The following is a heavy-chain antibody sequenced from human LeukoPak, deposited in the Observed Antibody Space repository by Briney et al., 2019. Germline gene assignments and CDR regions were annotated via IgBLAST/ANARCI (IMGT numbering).Heavy chain of an antibody. V-gene: IGHV1-8*03. CDR2: MNPNSGNT. CDR1: GYTFTSYD. D-gene: IGHD3-3*01. J-gene: IGHJ4*02. CDR3: ARAVLRFLEWAVYFDY. Sequence: GASVKVSCKASGYTFTSYDINWVRQATGQGLEWMGWMNPNSGNTGYAQKFQGRVTITRNTSISTAYMELSGLRSEDTAVYYCARAVLRFLEWAVYFDYWGQGTLVTVSS.